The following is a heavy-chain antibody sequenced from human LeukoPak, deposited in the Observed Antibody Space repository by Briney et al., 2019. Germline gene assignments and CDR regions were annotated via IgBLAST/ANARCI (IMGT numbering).Heavy chain of an antibody. CDR1: GYTFTGYY. CDR3: ARDSLGKNSSYGGTAAY. CDR2: INPNSGGT. V-gene: IGHV1-2*06. Sequence: ASVKVSCKASGYTFTGYYMHWVRQAPGQGLEWMGRINPNSGGTNYAQKFQGRVTMTRDTSISTAYMELSRLTSDDTAVYYCARDSLGKNSSYGGTAAYWGQGTLVTVSS. J-gene: IGHJ4*02. D-gene: IGHD5-12*01.